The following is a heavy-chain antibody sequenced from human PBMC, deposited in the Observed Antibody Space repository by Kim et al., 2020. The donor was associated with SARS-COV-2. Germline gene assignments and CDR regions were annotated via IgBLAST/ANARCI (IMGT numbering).Heavy chain of an antibody. CDR2: ISWNSGSI. CDR1: GFTFDDYA. Sequence: GGSLRLSCAASGFTFDDYAMHWVRQAPGKGLEWVSGISWNSGSIGYADSVKGRFTISRDNAKNSLYLQMNSLRAEDTALYYCAKASGWDDYDAFDIWGQGTMVTVSS. D-gene: IGHD6-19*01. V-gene: IGHV3-9*01. J-gene: IGHJ3*02. CDR3: AKASGWDDYDAFDI.